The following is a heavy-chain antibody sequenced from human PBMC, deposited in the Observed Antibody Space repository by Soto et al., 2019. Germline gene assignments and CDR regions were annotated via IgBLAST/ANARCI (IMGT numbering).Heavy chain of an antibody. CDR2: ISAYNGNT. CDR1: GYTFTSYG. V-gene: IGHV1-18*01. J-gene: IGHJ4*02. Sequence: ASVKVSCKASGYTFTSYGISWVRQAPGQGLEWMGWISAYNGNTNYAQKLQGRVTMTTDTSTSTAYMELRSLRSDDTAVYYCARGKNSRNYDILTGEIDYWGQGTLVTVSS. CDR3: ARGKNSRNYDILTGEIDY. D-gene: IGHD3-9*01.